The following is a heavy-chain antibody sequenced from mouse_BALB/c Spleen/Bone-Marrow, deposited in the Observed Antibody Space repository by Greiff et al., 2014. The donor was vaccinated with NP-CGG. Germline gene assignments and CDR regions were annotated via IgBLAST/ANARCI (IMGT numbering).Heavy chain of an antibody. CDR3: SKGTYAMDY. Sequence: LQQSGPDLVKPSQSLSLTCTVTGYSITSGYTWHWIRQFPGNTLEWMGYIHYSGSTNYNPSLKSRISITRDTSKNQFFLQLNSVTTEDTATYFCSKGTYAMDYWGQGTSVTVSS. CDR1: GYSITSGYT. CDR2: IHYSGST. V-gene: IGHV3-1*02. J-gene: IGHJ4*01. D-gene: IGHD3-3*01.